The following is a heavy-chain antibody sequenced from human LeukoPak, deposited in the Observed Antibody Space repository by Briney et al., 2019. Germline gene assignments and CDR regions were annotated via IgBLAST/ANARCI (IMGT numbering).Heavy chain of an antibody. J-gene: IGHJ3*02. D-gene: IGHD6-19*01. CDR1: GYTFTSYG. V-gene: IGHV1-18*01. Sequence: GASVKVSCKASGYTFTSYGISWVQQAPGQGLEWMGWISAYNGNTNYAQKLQGRVTMTTDTSTSTAYMELRSLRSDDTAVYYCARKSHTGYSSGWYGGLVAFDIWGQGTMVTVSS. CDR2: ISAYNGNT. CDR3: ARKSHTGYSSGWYGGLVAFDI.